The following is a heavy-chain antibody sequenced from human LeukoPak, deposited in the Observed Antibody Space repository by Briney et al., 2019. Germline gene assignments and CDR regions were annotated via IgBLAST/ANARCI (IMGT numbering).Heavy chain of an antibody. V-gene: IGHV1-46*01. J-gene: IGHJ6*03. CDR3: ARDQYCSSTSCYPPPSPPTSNYYYYYMDV. Sequence: ASVKVSCKASGYTFTSYYMHWVRQAPGQGLEWMGIINPSGGSTSYAQKFQGRVTMTRDTSTSTVYMELSSLRSEGTAVYYCARDQYCSSTSCYPPPSPPTSNYYYYYMDVWGKGTTVTISS. D-gene: IGHD2-2*01. CDR1: GYTFTSYY. CDR2: INPSGGST.